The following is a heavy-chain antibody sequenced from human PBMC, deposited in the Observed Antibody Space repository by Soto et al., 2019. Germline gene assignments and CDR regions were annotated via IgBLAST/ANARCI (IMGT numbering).Heavy chain of an antibody. D-gene: IGHD3-9*01. CDR3: AISNDWYRPPDY. J-gene: IGHJ4*02. V-gene: IGHV1-8*01. CDR2: MNPNSGKA. CDR1: GYTFTSDD. Sequence: PSVKVSCKTSGYTFTSDDINWVRQAPGQGLEWMGWMNPNSGKAGYAQKFQGRVTMARDTSISTAYMELSSLRSEDTAVYYCAISNDWYRPPDYWGQGTLVTVSS.